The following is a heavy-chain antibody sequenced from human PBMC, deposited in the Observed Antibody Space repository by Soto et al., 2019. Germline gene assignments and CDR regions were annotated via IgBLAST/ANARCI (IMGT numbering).Heavy chain of an antibody. Sequence: QVQLVQSGAEVKKPGSSVKVSCKASGGTFSSYTISWVRQAPGQGLEWMGRIIPILGIANYAQKFQGRVTITADKSPSTAYMELSSLRSEDTAVYYFARERSGGDYNWYCDLWGRGTLVTVSS. CDR2: IIPILGIA. D-gene: IGHD4-17*01. V-gene: IGHV1-69*08. CDR3: ARERSGGDYNWYCDL. J-gene: IGHJ2*01. CDR1: GGTFSSYT.